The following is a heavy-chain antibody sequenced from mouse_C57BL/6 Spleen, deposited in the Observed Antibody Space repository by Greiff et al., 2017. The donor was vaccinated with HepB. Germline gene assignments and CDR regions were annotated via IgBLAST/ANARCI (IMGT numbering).Heavy chain of an antibody. CDR3: ARDYGSSPFAY. J-gene: IGHJ3*01. Sequence: ESGPGLVKPSQSLSLTCSVTGYSITSGYYWNWIRQFPGNKLEWMGYISYDGSNNYNPSLKNRISITRDTSKNQFFLKLNSVTTEDTATYYCARDYGSSPFAYWGQGTLVTVSA. D-gene: IGHD1-1*01. CDR1: GYSITSGYY. CDR2: ISYDGSN. V-gene: IGHV3-6*01.